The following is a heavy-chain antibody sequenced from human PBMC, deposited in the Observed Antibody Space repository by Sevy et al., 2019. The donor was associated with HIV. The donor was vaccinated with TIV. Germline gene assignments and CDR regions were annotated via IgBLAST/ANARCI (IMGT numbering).Heavy chain of an antibody. D-gene: IGHD6-6*01. CDR1: GGTFSSYA. CDR3: ARVSSSSVSVGYYYGMDV. J-gene: IGHJ6*02. Sequence: ASVKVSCKASGGTFSSYAISWVRQAPGQGLEWMGGIIPIFGTANYSQKFQGRVTITADESTSTAYMELSSLRSEDTAVYYCARVSSSSVSVGYYYGMDVWGQGTTVTVSS. CDR2: IIPIFGTA. V-gene: IGHV1-69*13.